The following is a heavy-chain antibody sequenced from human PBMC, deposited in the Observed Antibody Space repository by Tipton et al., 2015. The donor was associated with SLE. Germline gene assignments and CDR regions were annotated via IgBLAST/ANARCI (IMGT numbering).Heavy chain of an antibody. CDR1: RFIFSSYA. J-gene: IGHJ5*02. V-gene: IGHV3-30-3*01. CDR2: ISYDGSNR. Sequence: SLRLSCEASRFIFSSYAMHWVRQAPGKGLEWVAVISYDGSNRYYADSVTGRFTVSRDNSRNTLYLQMNSLRGDDTAVYYCARGFGAAAGPWGLGTLVTVSS. CDR3: ARGFGAAAGP. D-gene: IGHD6-13*01.